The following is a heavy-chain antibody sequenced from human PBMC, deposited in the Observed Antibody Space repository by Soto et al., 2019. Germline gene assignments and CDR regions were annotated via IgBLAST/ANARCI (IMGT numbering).Heavy chain of an antibody. CDR2: ISGSGGRT. J-gene: IGHJ4*02. D-gene: IGHD6-19*01. CDR1: GFTFNNYV. CDR3: AKWGNSSGRGY. Sequence: VQLLESGGGLVQPGGSLRLSCAASGFTFNNYVMTWVRQAPGKGLEWVSSISGSGGRTYYADSVKGRFTISRDNSKDTLYLQINSLRDEDTAIYYCAKWGNSSGRGYWGQGTLVTVSS. V-gene: IGHV3-23*01.